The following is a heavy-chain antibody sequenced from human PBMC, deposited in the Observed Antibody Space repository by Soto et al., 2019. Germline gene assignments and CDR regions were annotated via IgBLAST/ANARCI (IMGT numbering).Heavy chain of an antibody. CDR3: AKDRPSGSRPYNYGMDV. D-gene: IGHD1-26*01. CDR2: ISYDGSNK. CDR1: GFTFSSYG. J-gene: IGHJ6*02. V-gene: IGHV3-30*18. Sequence: QVQLVESGGGVVQPGRSLRLSCAASGFTFSSYGMHWVRQAPGKGLEWVAVISYDGSNKYYADSVKGRFTISRDNSKNTLYLQMHSLRAEDTAVYYCAKDRPSGSRPYNYGMDVWGQGTTVTVSS.